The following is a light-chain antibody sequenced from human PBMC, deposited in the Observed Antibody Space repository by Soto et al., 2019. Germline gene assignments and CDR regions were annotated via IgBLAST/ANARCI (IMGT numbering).Light chain of an antibody. Sequence: EIVMTQSPATLSVSPGEGATVSCRASQSVSSHLAWYQHKPGQAPRLLIYGASTRATGIPARFSGSGSGTEFTLTISRLEPEDFAVYYCQQYGSSLLTFGGGTKVDIK. CDR1: QSVSSH. J-gene: IGKJ4*01. CDR2: GAS. CDR3: QQYGSSLLT. V-gene: IGKV3-15*01.